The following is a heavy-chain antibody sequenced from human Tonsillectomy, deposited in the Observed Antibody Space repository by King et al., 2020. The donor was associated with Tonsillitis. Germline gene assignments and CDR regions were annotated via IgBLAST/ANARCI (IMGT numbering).Heavy chain of an antibody. CDR3: ARDCPHYASSGYYYRYFDY. CDR1: GYTFTGYY. V-gene: IGHV1-2*02. D-gene: IGHD3-22*01. Sequence: QLVQSGAEVKKPGASVKVSCKASGYTFTGYYMHWVRQAPGQGLEWMGWINPNSGGTNYAQKFQGRVTMTRDKSISTAYMELSRLRSDDTAVYYCARDCPHYASSGYYYRYFDYWGQGTLVTVSS. J-gene: IGHJ4*02. CDR2: INPNSGGT.